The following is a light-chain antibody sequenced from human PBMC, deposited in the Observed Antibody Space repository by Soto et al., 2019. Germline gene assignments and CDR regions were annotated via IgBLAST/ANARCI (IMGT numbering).Light chain of an antibody. V-gene: IGLV6-57*03. CDR2: EDN. CDR3: QSSNSSNHWV. Sequence: NFMLTQPHSVSESPGKTVTISCTRSSGSIASNYVQWYQQRPGSAPTTVIYEDNQRPSGVPDRFSGSIDSSSNSASLTVSGLKTEDEADYYCQSSNSSNHWVFCGGTKLTVL. J-gene: IGLJ3*02. CDR1: SGSIASNY.